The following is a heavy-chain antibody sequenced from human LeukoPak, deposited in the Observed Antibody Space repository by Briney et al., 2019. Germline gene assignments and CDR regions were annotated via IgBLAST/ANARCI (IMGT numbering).Heavy chain of an antibody. CDR3: ARVGGVVVAATLDY. D-gene: IGHD2-15*01. CDR1: GFTFSSYA. V-gene: IGHV3-30*01. Sequence: PGRSLRLSCAASGFTFSSYAMHWVRQAPGKGLEWVAVISYDGSNKYYADSVKGRFAISRDNSKNTLYLQMNSLRAEDTAVYYCARVGGVVVAATLDYWGQGTLVTVSS. J-gene: IGHJ4*02. CDR2: ISYDGSNK.